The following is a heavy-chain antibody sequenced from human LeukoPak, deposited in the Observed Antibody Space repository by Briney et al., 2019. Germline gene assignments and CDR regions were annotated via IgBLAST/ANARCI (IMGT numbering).Heavy chain of an antibody. D-gene: IGHD2-2*01. CDR2: IYYSGST. J-gene: IGHJ3*02. V-gene: IGHV4-30-4*01. Sequence: SETLSLTCTVSGGSISSGDYYWSWIRQPPGKGLEWIGYIYYSGSTYYNPSLKSRVTISVDTSKNQFSLKLSSVTAADTAVYYCARSPAAMSAFDIWSQGTMVTVSS. CDR1: GGSISSGDYY. CDR3: ARSPAAMSAFDI.